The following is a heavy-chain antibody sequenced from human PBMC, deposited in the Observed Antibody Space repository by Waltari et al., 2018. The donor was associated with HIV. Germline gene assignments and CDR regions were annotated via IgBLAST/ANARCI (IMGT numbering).Heavy chain of an antibody. J-gene: IGHJ5*02. Sequence: QVQLVQSGSEWKKPGALLQVSCKASGYMFTSYAINWVRQAPGQGLEWMGWINTKTGTPTYAQDFTGRFVFSLDTSVNTAYLQISSLKPDDTAVYYCARTDSMTGFGGSWFDPWGQGTLVTVSP. V-gene: IGHV7-4-1*02. D-gene: IGHD3-10*01. CDR1: GYMFTSYA. CDR2: INTKTGTP. CDR3: ARTDSMTGFGGSWFDP.